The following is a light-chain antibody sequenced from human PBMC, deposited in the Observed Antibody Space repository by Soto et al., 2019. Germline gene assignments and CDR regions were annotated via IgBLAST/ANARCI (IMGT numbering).Light chain of an antibody. Sequence: EILMTQSPLSLPVTPGEPASISCRSSQSLLHSNGYNYLDWYLQKPGQSPQLLIYLGSNRASGVPDRFSGSGSGTDFTLKISRVEAEDGGVYYCMQPRQSWTFGQGTKV. J-gene: IGKJ1*01. CDR2: LGS. CDR1: QSLLHSNGYNY. V-gene: IGKV2-28*01. CDR3: MQPRQSWT.